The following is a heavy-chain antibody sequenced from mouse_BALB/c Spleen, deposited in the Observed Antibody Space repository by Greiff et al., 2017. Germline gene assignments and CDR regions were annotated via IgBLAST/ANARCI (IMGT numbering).Heavy chain of an antibody. CDR3: AIYYDYDAMDY. V-gene: IGHV3-6*02. CDR1: GYSITSGYY. Sequence: EVKLMESGPGLVKPSQSLSLTCSVTGYSITSGYYWNWIRQFPGNKLEWMGYISYDGSNNYNPSLKNRISITRDTSKNQFFLKLNSVTTEDTATYYCAIYYDYDAMDYWGQGTSVTVSS. D-gene: IGHD2-1*01. J-gene: IGHJ4*01. CDR2: ISYDGSN.